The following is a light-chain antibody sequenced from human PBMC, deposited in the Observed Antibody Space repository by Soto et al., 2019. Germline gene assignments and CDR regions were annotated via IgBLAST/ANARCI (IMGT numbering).Light chain of an antibody. CDR2: GSS. J-gene: IGKJ5*01. CDR3: QQYNNWPIT. V-gene: IGKV1-12*01. Sequence: DIQMTQSPSSVSASVGDSVTITCRASQGVSDWVAWYQQKPGEAPKLLIYGSSSLLSGVPSRFSGTRSGTDFTLTISSLQPEDFAVYYCQQYNNWPITFGQGTRREIK. CDR1: QGVSDW.